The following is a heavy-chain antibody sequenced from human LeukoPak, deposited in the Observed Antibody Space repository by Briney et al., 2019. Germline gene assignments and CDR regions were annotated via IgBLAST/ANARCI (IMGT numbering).Heavy chain of an antibody. J-gene: IGHJ3*02. CDR3: ARRERLGYSYGRGTLDI. CDR1: GFTFSRFW. V-gene: IGHV3-7*04. CDR2: IKPDGSEK. Sequence: GGSLRLSCAASGFTFSRFWMGWVRQAPGKGLEWVANIKPDGSEKNYGDSVRGRFTISRDNARNSVHLQMNSLRAEDTAVYYCARRERLGYSYGRGTLDIWGQGTMVTVSS. D-gene: IGHD5-18*01.